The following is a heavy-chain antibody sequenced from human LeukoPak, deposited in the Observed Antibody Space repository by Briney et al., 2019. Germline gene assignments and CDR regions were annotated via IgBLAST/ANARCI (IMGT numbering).Heavy chain of an antibody. CDR3: ARQYYYDTSGCDAFDI. Sequence: GGSLRLSCAASGFTFSSYELNWVRQTPGKGLEWVSYISSSGSSIYYADSVKGRFTISRDNAKNSLCLQMNSLRAEDTAVYYCARQYYYDTSGCDAFDIWGQGTMVTVSS. V-gene: IGHV3-48*03. CDR1: GFTFSSYE. J-gene: IGHJ3*02. CDR2: ISSSGSSI. D-gene: IGHD3-22*01.